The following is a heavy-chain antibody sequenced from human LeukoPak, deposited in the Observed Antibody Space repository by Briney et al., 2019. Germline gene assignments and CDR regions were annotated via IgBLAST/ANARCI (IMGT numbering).Heavy chain of an antibody. V-gene: IGHV4-34*01. CDR1: GGSFSGYY. Sequence: PSETQSLTCAVYGGSFSGYYWSWIRQPPGKGLEWIGEINHSGSTNYSPSLKSRVTISVDTSKNQFSLKLSSVTAADTAVYYCARAAGHAGSPYYYYYYGMDVWGKGTTVTVSS. D-gene: IGHD3-10*01. J-gene: IGHJ6*04. CDR3: ARAAGHAGSPYYYYYYGMDV. CDR2: INHSGST.